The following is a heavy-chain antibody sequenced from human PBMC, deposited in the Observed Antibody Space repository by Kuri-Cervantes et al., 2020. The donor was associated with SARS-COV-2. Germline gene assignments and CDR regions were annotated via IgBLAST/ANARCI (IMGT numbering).Heavy chain of an antibody. Sequence: GESPKISCAASGFTFSSYGMHWVRQAPGKGLEWVAVISYDGSNKYYADPVKGRFTISRDNSKNTLYLQMNSLRAEDTAVYYCAKGSATSVWGQGTLVTVSS. V-gene: IGHV3-30*18. D-gene: IGHD1-26*01. CDR1: GFTFSSYG. CDR3: AKGSATSV. J-gene: IGHJ4*02. CDR2: ISYDGSNK.